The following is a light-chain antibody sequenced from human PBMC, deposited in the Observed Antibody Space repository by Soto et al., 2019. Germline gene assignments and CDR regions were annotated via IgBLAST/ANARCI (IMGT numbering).Light chain of an antibody. CDR2: DAS. CDR3: QQRSNWRT. V-gene: IGKV3-11*01. Sequence: EIVLTQSPATLSLSPGERATLSCRASQSVSSYLAWYQQKPGQAPRLLIYDASNRATGIPARFSGSGSGTDFTLTISSLEPEDSAVYYCQQRSNWRTLGQGTKVDIK. J-gene: IGKJ1*01. CDR1: QSVSSY.